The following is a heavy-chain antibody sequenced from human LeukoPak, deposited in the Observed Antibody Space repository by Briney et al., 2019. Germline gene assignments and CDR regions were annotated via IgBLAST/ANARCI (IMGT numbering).Heavy chain of an antibody. Sequence: SETLSLTCAVYGGSFSGYYWSWIRQPPGKGLEWIGETNHSGSTNYNPSLKSRVTISVDTSKNQFSLKLSSVTAADTAVYYCARVLPPGVVPAATPWFDPWGQETLVTVSS. J-gene: IGHJ5*02. CDR3: ARVLPPGVVPAATPWFDP. CDR2: TNHSGST. V-gene: IGHV4-34*01. D-gene: IGHD2-2*01. CDR1: GGSFSGYY.